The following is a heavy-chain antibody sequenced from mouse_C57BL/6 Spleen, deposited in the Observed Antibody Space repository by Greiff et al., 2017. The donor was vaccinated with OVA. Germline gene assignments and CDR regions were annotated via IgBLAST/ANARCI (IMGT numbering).Heavy chain of an antibody. CDR2: ISNGGGST. D-gene: IGHD1-3*01. CDR3: ARPSKSDYAMDY. CDR1: GFTFSDYY. V-gene: IGHV5-12*01. J-gene: IGHJ4*01. Sequence: EVQLVESGGGLVQPGGSLKLSCAASGFTFSDYYMYWVRQTPEKRLEWVAYISNGGGSTYYPDTVKGRFTISRDNAKNTLYLQMSRLKSEDTAMYYCARPSKSDYAMDYWGQGTSVTVSS.